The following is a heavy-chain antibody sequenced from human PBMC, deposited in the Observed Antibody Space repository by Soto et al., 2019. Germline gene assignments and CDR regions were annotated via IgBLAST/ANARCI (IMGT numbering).Heavy chain of an antibody. V-gene: IGHV4-34*01. J-gene: IGHJ2*01. Sequence: QVQLQQWGAGPLRPLETLSLTCGVSGGFFSGYYWAWIRQSPGKGLEWIGEINDRGSINYNPSLKSRVSISVDTSKNHYSLNLRSVTAAHTAVYYCARESHDILTGPPWVWYFDLWGRGTLVTVSS. D-gene: IGHD3-9*01. CDR3: ARESHDILTGPPWVWYFDL. CDR2: INDRGSI. CDR1: GGFFSGYY.